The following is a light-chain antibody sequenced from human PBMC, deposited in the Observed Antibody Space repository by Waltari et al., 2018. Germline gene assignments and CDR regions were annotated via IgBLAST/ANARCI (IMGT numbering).Light chain of an antibody. Sequence: EIVFTQSPATLSLSPGETATLSCRASQTIRTYLGWYQQKPGQAPRLLLFDASSRATGIPAKFRGTGSGTDFTLTVSDLEPEDFGIYYCQQRSIWPYTFGQGTRLEIK. CDR3: QQRSIWPYT. V-gene: IGKV3-11*01. CDR1: QTIRTY. J-gene: IGKJ2*01. CDR2: DAS.